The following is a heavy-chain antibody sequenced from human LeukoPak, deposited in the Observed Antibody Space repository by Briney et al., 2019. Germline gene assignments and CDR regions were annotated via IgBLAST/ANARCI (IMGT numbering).Heavy chain of an antibody. D-gene: IGHD3-3*01. CDR3: ARDNRHYDFWSGYYTTAPG. Sequence: GGSLRLSCAASRFTFSNYAMSWVRQAPGKGLEWVSAIGGNGGSTYYADSVKGRFTISRDNSKDTLYLQMNSLRAEDTAVYYCARDNRHYDFWSGYYTTAPGWGQGTLVTVSS. V-gene: IGHV3-23*01. CDR2: IGGNGGST. J-gene: IGHJ4*02. CDR1: RFTFSNYA.